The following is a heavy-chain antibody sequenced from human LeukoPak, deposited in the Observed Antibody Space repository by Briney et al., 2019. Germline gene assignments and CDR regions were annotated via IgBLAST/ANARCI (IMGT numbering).Heavy chain of an antibody. J-gene: IGHJ4*02. CDR3: AIQRGSSIAASGD. CDR1: GGSISSSSYY. V-gene: IGHV4-39*01. D-gene: IGHD6-13*01. Sequence: ETLSLTCTVSGGSISSSSYYWSWIRQPPGKGLEWIGSISYSGSTYYNPSLKSRVTMSVDTSKNQFSLKLSSVTAADTAVYYCAIQRGSSIAASGDWGQGTLVTVSS. CDR2: ISYSGST.